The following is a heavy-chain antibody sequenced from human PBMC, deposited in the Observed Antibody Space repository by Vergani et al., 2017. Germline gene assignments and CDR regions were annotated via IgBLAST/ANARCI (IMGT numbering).Heavy chain of an antibody. CDR2: IYHSGST. J-gene: IGHJ4*02. CDR3: ARRSGYGEGYFDY. Sequence: QVQLQESGPGLVKPSETLSLTCAVSGYSISSGYYWGWIRQPPGKGLEWIGSIYHSGSTYYNPSLKSRVTISVDTSKNQFSLKLSSVTAADTAVYYCARRSGYGEGYFDYWGQVTLVTVSS. CDR1: GYSISSGYY. V-gene: IGHV4-38-2*01. D-gene: IGHD5-12*01.